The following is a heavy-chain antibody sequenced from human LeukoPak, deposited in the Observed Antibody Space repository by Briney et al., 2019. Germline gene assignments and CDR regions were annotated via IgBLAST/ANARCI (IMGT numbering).Heavy chain of an antibody. V-gene: IGHV4-59*01. CDR1: GGSITSYY. J-gene: IGHJ4*02. D-gene: IGHD3-3*01. Sequence: PSETLSLTCTVSGGSITSYYWSWIRQSPGKGLDWIGYSSYSGTTNYNPSLKSRVTISVDTSKKQFSLKVSSVTAADSAVYYCARADFWSGYPIDHWGQGTLVTVSS. CDR2: SSYSGTT. CDR3: ARADFWSGYPIDH.